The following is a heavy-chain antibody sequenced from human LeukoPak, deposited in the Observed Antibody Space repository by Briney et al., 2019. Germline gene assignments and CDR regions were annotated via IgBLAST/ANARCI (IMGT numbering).Heavy chain of an antibody. Sequence: VASVTVSCKASGYTFTTYAIHWLRQAPGQRLEWMGWVSAGSGNTKYSQKFQGRVTITSDTSASTAYMELSSLRSEDTSVYYCARSSGDLYYYYYAMDVWGQGTTVTVSS. CDR2: VSAGSGNT. CDR1: GYTFTTYA. CDR3: ARSSGDLYYYYYAMDV. D-gene: IGHD3-22*01. J-gene: IGHJ6*02. V-gene: IGHV1-3*01.